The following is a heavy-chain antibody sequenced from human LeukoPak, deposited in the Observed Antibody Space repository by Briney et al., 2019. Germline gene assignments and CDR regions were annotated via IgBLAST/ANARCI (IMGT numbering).Heavy chain of an antibody. CDR2: IKQDGSEA. CDR3: ARETYSSSFIDY. J-gene: IGHJ4*02. D-gene: IGHD6-13*01. Sequence: GGSLRLSCAASGFTFSSYWMTWVRQAPGKGLEWVANIKQDGSEAYYVDSVKGRFTISRDSAKNSLYLQMNSLRAEDTAVYYCARETYSSSFIDYWGQGTLVTVSS. V-gene: IGHV3-7*01. CDR1: GFTFSSYW.